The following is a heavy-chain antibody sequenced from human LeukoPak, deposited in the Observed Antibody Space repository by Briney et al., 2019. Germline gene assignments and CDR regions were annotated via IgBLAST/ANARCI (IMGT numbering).Heavy chain of an antibody. CDR3: AREGYYSGSGTAVDV. D-gene: IGHD3-10*01. J-gene: IGHJ6*04. CDR2: IYHSGST. V-gene: IGHV4-4*02. CDR1: GGSISSSNW. Sequence: SGTLSLSCAVSGGSISSSNWWSWVRQPPGKGLEWIGEIYHSGSTNYNPSLKSRVTISVDKSKNQFSLKLSSVTAADTAVYYCAREGYYSGSGTAVDVWGKGTTVTVSS.